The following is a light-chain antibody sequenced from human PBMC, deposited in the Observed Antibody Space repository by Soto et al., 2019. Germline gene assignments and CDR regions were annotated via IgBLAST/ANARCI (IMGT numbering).Light chain of an antibody. J-gene: IGKJ1*01. CDR1: QSISSY. Sequence: DIQMTQPPSSLSASVGDRVTITCRASQSISSYLNWYQQKPGKAPKLLIYAASSLQSGVTSRFSGSGSRTDVTTTISSLQPEDFATYYCQQSYSTPWTFGEGTKVEIK. CDR2: AAS. V-gene: IGKV1-39*01. CDR3: QQSYSTPWT.